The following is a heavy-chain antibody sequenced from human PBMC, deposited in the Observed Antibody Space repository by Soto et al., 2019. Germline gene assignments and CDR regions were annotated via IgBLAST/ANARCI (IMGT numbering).Heavy chain of an antibody. J-gene: IGHJ6*02. V-gene: IGHV1-18*04. CDR3: ARDRCSSTSCSAYYYYYYGMDV. CDR1: GYTFTSYG. D-gene: IGHD2-2*01. Sequence: ASVKVSCKASGYTFTSYGISWVRQAPGQGLEWMGWISAYNGNTNYAQKLQGRVTMTTDISTSTAYMELRSLRSDDTAVYYCARDRCSSTSCSAYYYYYYGMDVWGQGTTVTVSS. CDR2: ISAYNGNT.